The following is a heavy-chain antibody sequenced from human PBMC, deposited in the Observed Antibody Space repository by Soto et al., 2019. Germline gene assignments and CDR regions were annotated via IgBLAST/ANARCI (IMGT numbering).Heavy chain of an antibody. CDR1: GFTFSSYG. V-gene: IGHV3-33*03. CDR2: IWADGNGT. Sequence: PGGSLRLSCASSGFTFSSYGMHLVRQAPGKGLEWVAVIWADGNGTYYADSVKGRFTISRDNSKNTLYLQMNSLSADDTAVYYCAKPGYCSGGSCYVSGTSRYYFDYWGQGTPVTVSS. CDR3: AKPGYCSGGSCYVSGTSRYYFDY. D-gene: IGHD2-15*01. J-gene: IGHJ4*02.